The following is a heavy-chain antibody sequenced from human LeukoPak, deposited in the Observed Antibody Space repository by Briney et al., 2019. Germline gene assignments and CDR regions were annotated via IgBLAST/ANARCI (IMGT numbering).Heavy chain of an antibody. CDR3: ARPNSGSYVGYFDY. J-gene: IGHJ4*02. V-gene: IGHV3-21*01. CDR1: GFTFSSYS. Sequence: GGSLRLSCAASGFTFSSYSMNWVRQAPGKGLEWVSSISSSSSYICYADSVKGRFTISRDNAKNSLYLQMNSLRAEDTAVYYCARPNSGSYVGYFDYWGQGTLVTVSS. D-gene: IGHD1-26*01. CDR2: ISSSSSYI.